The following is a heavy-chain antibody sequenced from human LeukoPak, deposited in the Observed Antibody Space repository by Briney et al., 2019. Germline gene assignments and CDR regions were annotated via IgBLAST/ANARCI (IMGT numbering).Heavy chain of an antibody. CDR2: ISGSDYSGYST. D-gene: IGHD3-22*01. CDR1: GFTFSSYA. J-gene: IGHJ6*03. Sequence: PGGSLRLSCAASGFTFSSYAMSWVRQAPGKGLEWVSAISGSDYSGYSTYYADSVRGRFTISRDNAKNTLYLQMKSLRAEDTAMYYCAKVYDYDISGYYSTTIPYYYMDVWGKGTTVTVSS. CDR3: AKVYDYDISGYYSTTIPYYYMDV. V-gene: IGHV3-23*01.